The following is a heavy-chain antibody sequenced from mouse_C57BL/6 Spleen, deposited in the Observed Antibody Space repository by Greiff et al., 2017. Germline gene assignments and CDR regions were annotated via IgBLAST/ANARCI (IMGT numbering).Heavy chain of an antibody. CDR3: ARSRGPYFDY. J-gene: IGHJ2*01. CDR1: GYAFSSYW. CDR2: IYPGDGDT. Sequence: VQLKESGAELVKPGASVKISCKASGYAFSSYWMNWVKQRPGKGLEWIGQIYPGDGDTNYTGKFKGKATLTADKSPSTAYMQLSSLTSEDSAVYFCARSRGPYFDYWGQGTTRTVSS. V-gene: IGHV1-80*01.